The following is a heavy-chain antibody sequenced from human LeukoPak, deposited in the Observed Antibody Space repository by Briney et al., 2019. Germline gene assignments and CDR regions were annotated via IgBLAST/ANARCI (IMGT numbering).Heavy chain of an antibody. CDR3: ARPYDTRGYFPDY. Sequence: GGSLRLSCAASGFTFSGYAMNWVRQAPGKGLEWVSSISRGSDHIFYADSMKGRFTISRDNAKNSLYLQVNSLGAEDTAVYYCARPYDTRGYFPDYWGQGTLVTVSS. CDR2: ISRGSDHI. D-gene: IGHD3-22*01. J-gene: IGHJ4*02. V-gene: IGHV3-21*01. CDR1: GFTFSGYA.